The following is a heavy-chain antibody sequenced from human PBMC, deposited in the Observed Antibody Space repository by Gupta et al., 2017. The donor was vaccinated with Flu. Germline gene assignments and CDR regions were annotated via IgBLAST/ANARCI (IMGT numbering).Heavy chain of an antibody. CDR1: GGSISSSY. Sequence: QVQLQESGPGLVKPSETLSLTCNVPGGSISSSYWSWIRQPPGKGLEWIGYIYYRGSTNYNPSLKSRVTISVDTSKNQFSLKLSSVTAADTAVYYCARDPSTYGPHYYYYGMDVWGQGTTVTVSS. V-gene: IGHV4-59*01. CDR2: IYYRGST. J-gene: IGHJ6*02. CDR3: ARDPSTYGPHYYYYGMDV. D-gene: IGHD4-17*01.